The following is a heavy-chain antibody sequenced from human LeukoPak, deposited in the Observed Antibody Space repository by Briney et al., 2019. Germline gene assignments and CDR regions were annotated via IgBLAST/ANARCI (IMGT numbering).Heavy chain of an antibody. CDR3: ARELRRVGATSSYHYYMDV. Sequence: SETLSLTCTVSGGSISSSSYYWGWIRQPPGKGLEWIGSIYYSGSTYYNPSLKSRVTISVDTSKNQFSLKLSSVTAADTAVYYCARELRRVGATSSYHYYMDVWGKGTTVTVSS. D-gene: IGHD1-26*01. V-gene: IGHV4-39*07. J-gene: IGHJ6*03. CDR2: IYYSGST. CDR1: GGSISSSSYY.